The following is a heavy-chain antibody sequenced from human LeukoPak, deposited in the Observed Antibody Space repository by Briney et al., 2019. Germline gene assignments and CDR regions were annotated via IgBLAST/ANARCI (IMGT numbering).Heavy chain of an antibody. V-gene: IGHV3-21*01. Sequence: PGGSLRLSCAASGFTFSDYSMNWVRQAPGKGLEWVSSISSRSDYIYYSDSMKGRLTISRDNAKNSLYLQMNSLRAEDTAVYYCTRRGGAYYGYPPDYWGQGTPVIVSS. CDR3: TRRGGAYYGYPPDY. CDR2: ISSRSDYI. J-gene: IGHJ4*02. D-gene: IGHD2-21*01. CDR1: GFTFSDYS.